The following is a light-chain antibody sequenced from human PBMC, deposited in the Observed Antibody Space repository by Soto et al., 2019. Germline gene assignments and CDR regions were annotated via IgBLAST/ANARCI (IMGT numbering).Light chain of an antibody. CDR2: DVS. Sequence: EIVMTQSPATLSVSPGERATLSCRASQSVDFYVVWYQQKPGQAPRLPIYDVSIRATGVPARFSGTGSETDSTLTISGLQSEDSAVYFCQQYNNWPFSFGQGTRLEIK. CDR1: QSVDFY. J-gene: IGKJ5*01. CDR3: QQYNNWPFS. V-gene: IGKV3-15*01.